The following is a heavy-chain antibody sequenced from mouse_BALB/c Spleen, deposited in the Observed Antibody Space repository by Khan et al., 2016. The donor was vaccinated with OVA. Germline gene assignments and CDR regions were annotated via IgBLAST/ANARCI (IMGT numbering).Heavy chain of an antibody. J-gene: IGHJ4*01. CDR2: ISPGSGSA. CDR3: ARSNYYGRSLYAMGY. V-gene: IGHV1S41*01. CDR1: GYTFTSYW. D-gene: IGHD1-1*01. Sequence: DLVKPGASVKLSCKASGYTFTSYWINWIKQRPGQGLEWVGQISPGSGSAYYNEVFKGKATLTIDTSSTTAYIQHSSLSSEDSAVYFCARSNYYGRSLYAMGYWGQGTSVTVSS.